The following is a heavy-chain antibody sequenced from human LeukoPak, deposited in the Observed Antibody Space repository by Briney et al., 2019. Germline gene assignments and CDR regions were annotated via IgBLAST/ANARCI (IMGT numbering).Heavy chain of an antibody. V-gene: IGHV3-7*03. CDR1: GFTFSSYW. Sequence: GGSLRLSCAASGFTFSSYWMSWVRQAPGRGLEWVANIKQDGGEKYYVDSVKGRFTISRDNAKNFLYLQMNSLRAEDTALYYCAKAFQVTTGWFDPWGQGTLVTVSS. CDR3: AKAFQVTTGWFDP. J-gene: IGHJ5*02. D-gene: IGHD4-17*01. CDR2: IKQDGGEK.